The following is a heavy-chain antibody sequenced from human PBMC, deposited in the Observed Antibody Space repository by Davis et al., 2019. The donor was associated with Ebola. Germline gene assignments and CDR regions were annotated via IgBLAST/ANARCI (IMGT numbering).Heavy chain of an antibody. J-gene: IGHJ4*02. Sequence: GGSLRLSCAASGFTFSSFPMSWVRQAPGKGLEWVSAISDSGDSTYYADSVKGRFAISRDNSKNTLYLQMNSLRPEDTAVYYCARDSDDYSFDYWGQGTLVTVSS. V-gene: IGHV3-23*01. CDR3: ARDSDDYSFDY. D-gene: IGHD4-11*01. CDR2: ISDSGDST. CDR1: GFTFSSFP.